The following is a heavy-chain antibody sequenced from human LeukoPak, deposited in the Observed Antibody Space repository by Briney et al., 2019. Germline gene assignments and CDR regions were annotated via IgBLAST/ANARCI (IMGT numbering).Heavy chain of an antibody. Sequence: GESLKISCKGSGYSFTSYWIGWVRQMPGKGLEWMEIIYPGDSDTRYSPSFQGQVTISADKSISTAYLQWSSLKASDTAMYYCARGGYSGYDPAPFDYWGQGTLVTVSS. CDR3: ARGGYSGYDPAPFDY. D-gene: IGHD5-12*01. CDR1: GYSFTSYW. CDR2: IYPGDSDT. J-gene: IGHJ4*02. V-gene: IGHV5-51*01.